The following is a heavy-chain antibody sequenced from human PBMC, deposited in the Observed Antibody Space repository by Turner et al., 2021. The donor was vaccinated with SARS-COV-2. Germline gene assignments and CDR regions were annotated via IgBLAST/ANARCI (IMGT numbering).Heavy chain of an antibody. Sequence: QVQLVESGGGVVQPGRSLRLSCAASGFTFSSYGMPWVRQAPGKGLEWVAVIWYDGSNKYYADSVKGRFTISRDNSKNTLYLQMNSLRAEDTAVYYCARDPRGGHYYDSSGYYPDYWGQGTLVTVSS. CDR3: ARDPRGGHYYDSSGYYPDY. CDR2: IWYDGSNK. V-gene: IGHV3-33*01. D-gene: IGHD3-22*01. CDR1: GFTFSSYG. J-gene: IGHJ4*02.